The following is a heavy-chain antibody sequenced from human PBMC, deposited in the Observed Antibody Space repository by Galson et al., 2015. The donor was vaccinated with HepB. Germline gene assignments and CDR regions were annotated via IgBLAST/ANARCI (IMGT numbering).Heavy chain of an antibody. CDR2: ISGSGGST. Sequence: SLRLSCAASGFTFSSYAMSWVRQAPGKGLEWVSAISGSGGSTYYADSVKGRFTISRDNSKNTLYLQMNSLRAEDTAVYYCAKAVGATTYFFDYWGQGTLVTVSS. D-gene: IGHD1-26*01. CDR3: AKAVGATTYFFDY. V-gene: IGHV3-23*01. J-gene: IGHJ4*02. CDR1: GFTFSSYA.